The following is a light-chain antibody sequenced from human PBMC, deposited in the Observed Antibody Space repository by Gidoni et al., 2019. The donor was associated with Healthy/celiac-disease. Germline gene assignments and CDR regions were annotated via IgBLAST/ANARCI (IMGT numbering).Light chain of an antibody. V-gene: IGKV1-5*01. CDR1: QSISSW. J-gene: IGKJ1*01. CDR3: QQYNSYSQT. CDR2: DAP. Sequence: DIQMTQSPSTLSASVGDRVTSTCRASQSISSWLAWYQQKQGKAPKLLIYDAPSLESGVPSRFSGSGSGTEFTLTISSLQPDDFATYYCQQYNSYSQTFGQGTKVEIK.